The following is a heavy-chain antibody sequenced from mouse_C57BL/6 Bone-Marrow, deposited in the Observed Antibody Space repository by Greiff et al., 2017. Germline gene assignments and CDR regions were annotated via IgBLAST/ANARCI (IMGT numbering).Heavy chain of an antibody. V-gene: IGHV1-85*01. CDR3: AKDSGSSCWYFDV. J-gene: IGHJ1*03. D-gene: IGHD1-1*01. CDR2: IYPRDGST. Sequence: QVHVKQSGPELVKPGASVKLSCKASGYTFTSYDINWVKQRPEQGLEWIGWIYPRDGSTKYNEKFKGKATLTLDTSSSTAYMEHHNLTSEDSAVYFCAKDSGSSCWYFDVWGTGTTVTVSS. CDR1: GYTFTSYD.